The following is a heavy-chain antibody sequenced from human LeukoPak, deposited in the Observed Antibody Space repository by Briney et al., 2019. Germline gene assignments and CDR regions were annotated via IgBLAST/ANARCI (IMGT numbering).Heavy chain of an antibody. J-gene: IGHJ4*02. D-gene: IGHD3-22*01. CDR3: ANQAKHYYDSSGYYLLFDY. CDR2: ISGSGGRT. Sequence: GGSLRLSCAASAFTFSSYSMNWVRQAPGKGLEWVSAISGSGGRTYYADSVKGRFTISRDNSKNKLYLQMNSLRAEDTCVYYSANQAKHYYDSSGYYLLFDYWGQGTLVTVSS. CDR1: AFTFSSYS. V-gene: IGHV3-23*01.